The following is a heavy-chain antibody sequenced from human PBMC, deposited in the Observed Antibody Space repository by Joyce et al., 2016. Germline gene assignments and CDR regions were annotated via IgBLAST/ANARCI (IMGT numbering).Heavy chain of an antibody. V-gene: IGHV3-74*01. CDR3: VRDETVTGPSSSDY. CDR2: TNSAGSST. CDR1: GFTFSSYW. Sequence: EVQLVESGGGLVRPGGSLRLSCAASGFTFSSYWMHWVRQAPGKGLVGVSRTNSAGSSTTYADSVKGRFTVSRDNAKNTLYLQMNSLRAEDTAVYYCVRDETVTGPSSSDYWGQGTLVTVSS. D-gene: IGHD4-17*01. J-gene: IGHJ4*02.